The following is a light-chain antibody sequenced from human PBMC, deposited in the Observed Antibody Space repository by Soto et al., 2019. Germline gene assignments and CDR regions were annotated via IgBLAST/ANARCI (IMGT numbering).Light chain of an antibody. V-gene: IGKV3-15*01. Sequence: EIVVTQYPATLSGSPWERVTLSCIASQFVSSSLACYQQRPGQVPRLLIYDTSTRAPGISARCSGSGSGTEFTLTISTLQSEDFAVYCCQEYLQWPAGMFGRGTTVDMK. CDR1: QFVSSS. CDR2: DTS. CDR3: QEYLQWPAGM. J-gene: IGKJ1*01.